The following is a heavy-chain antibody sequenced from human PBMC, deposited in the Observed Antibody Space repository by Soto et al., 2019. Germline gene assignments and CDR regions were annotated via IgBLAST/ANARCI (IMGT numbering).Heavy chain of an antibody. CDR2: IFYSGST. CDR1: GGSIRSYY. J-gene: IGHJ4*02. Sequence: SETLSLTCTVSGGSIRSYYWSWIRQSPGKGLEWIGSIFYSGSTNYNPSLKSQVTISVDTSKSQFSLNLNSVTAADTAVYYCAAEGGLPHYYWGQGTLVIVYS. CDR3: AAEGGLPHYY. D-gene: IGHD5-12*01. V-gene: IGHV4-59*08.